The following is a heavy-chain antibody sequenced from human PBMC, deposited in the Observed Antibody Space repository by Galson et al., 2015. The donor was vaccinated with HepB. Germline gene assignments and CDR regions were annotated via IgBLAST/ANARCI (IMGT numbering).Heavy chain of an antibody. Sequence: SLRLSCAASGFTFSNAWMSWVRQAPGKGLEWVGRIKSKTDGGTTDYAAPVKGRFTISRDDSKNTLYLQMNSLKTEDTAVYYCTTDFLASTHYGDYGTDAFDIWGQGTMVTVSS. V-gene: IGHV3-15*01. CDR1: GFTFSNAW. CDR3: TTDFLASTHYGDYGTDAFDI. CDR2: IKSKTDGGTT. J-gene: IGHJ3*02. D-gene: IGHD4-17*01.